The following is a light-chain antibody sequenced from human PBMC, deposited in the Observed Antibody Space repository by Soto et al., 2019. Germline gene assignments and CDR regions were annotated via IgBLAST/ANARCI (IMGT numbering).Light chain of an antibody. J-gene: IGLJ1*01. CDR1: SSDVASYNY. V-gene: IGLV2-14*01. Sequence: QSVLTQPASVSGSPGQSITISCTGTSSDVASYNYVSWYQQHPGKAPKLMMSEVSNRPSGVSNLFSGSKSGNTASLTVSGLQSEDEAEYYCTSYTSSSTFVFGTGTKLTVL. CDR2: EVS. CDR3: TSYTSSSTFV.